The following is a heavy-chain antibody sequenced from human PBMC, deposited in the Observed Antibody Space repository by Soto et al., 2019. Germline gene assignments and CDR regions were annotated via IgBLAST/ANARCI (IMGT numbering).Heavy chain of an antibody. J-gene: IGHJ5*02. CDR2: IYPGDSDT. V-gene: IGHV5-51*01. CDR1: GYSFTSYW. Sequence: GESLKISCKGSGYSFTSYWIGWGLQMPGKGLEWMGIIYPGDSDTRYSPSFQGQVTISADKSISTAYLQWSSLKASDTAMYYCARRVGYCSSTSCYTGWFDPWGQGTLVTVSS. CDR3: ARRVGYCSSTSCYTGWFDP. D-gene: IGHD2-2*02.